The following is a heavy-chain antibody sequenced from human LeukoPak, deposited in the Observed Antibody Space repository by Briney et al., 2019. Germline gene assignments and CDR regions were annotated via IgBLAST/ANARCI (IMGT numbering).Heavy chain of an antibody. Sequence: GGSLRFSCAASGFTFSSHAMSWVRQVPGKGLEWVSAISGSGSSTYYADSVKGRFTISRDNSKNTLYLQVNSLRAEDTAVYYCARGLNYDILTGYSSWGQGALVTVSS. CDR3: ARGLNYDILTGYSS. J-gene: IGHJ5*02. D-gene: IGHD3-9*01. CDR2: ISGSGSST. V-gene: IGHV3-23*01. CDR1: GFTFSSHA.